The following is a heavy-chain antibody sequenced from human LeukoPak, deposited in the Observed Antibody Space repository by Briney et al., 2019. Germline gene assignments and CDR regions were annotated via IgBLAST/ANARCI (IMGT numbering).Heavy chain of an antibody. CDR2: ISGSGGST. V-gene: IGHV3-23*01. D-gene: IGHD2-2*01. J-gene: IGHJ4*02. CDR3: AKDLYQLLPGACFFDY. Sequence: GGSLRLSCAASGFTFSSYAMSWVRQAPGKGLEWVSAISGSGGSTYYADSVKGRFTISRDNSKNTLYLQMNSLRAEDTAVYYCAKDLYQLLPGACFFDYWGQGTLVTVSS. CDR1: GFTFSSYA.